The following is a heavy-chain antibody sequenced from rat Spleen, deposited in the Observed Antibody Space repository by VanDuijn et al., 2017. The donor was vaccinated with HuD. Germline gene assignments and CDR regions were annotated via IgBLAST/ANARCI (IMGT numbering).Heavy chain of an antibody. V-gene: IGHV5-29*01. Sequence: EVQLVESGGDLVQPGRSLKLSCAASGFTYSNYVMAWVRQAPTKGLGWVATISYGDSFGHGCTYYRDSVKGLFTISRDNAKRTLSLQMASLRAEDTATYYCARRHYGYTDYFDYWGQGVMVTVSS. D-gene: IGHD1-4*01. CDR2: ISYGDSFGHGCT. J-gene: IGHJ2*01. CDR3: ARRHYGYTDYFDY. CDR1: GFTYSNYV.